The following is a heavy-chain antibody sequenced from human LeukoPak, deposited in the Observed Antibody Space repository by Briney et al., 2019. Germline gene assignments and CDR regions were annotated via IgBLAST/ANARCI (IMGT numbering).Heavy chain of an antibody. CDR1: GYTFTSYA. Sequence: ASVKVSCKASGYTFTSYAMRWVRQAPGQRLEWMGWINAGNGNTKYSQKFQGRVTITRDTSASTAYMELSSLRSEDTAVYYCAVGLSSSWYDDAFDIWGQGTMVTVSS. CDR3: AVGLSSSWYDDAFDI. J-gene: IGHJ3*02. V-gene: IGHV1-3*01. CDR2: INAGNGNT. D-gene: IGHD6-13*01.